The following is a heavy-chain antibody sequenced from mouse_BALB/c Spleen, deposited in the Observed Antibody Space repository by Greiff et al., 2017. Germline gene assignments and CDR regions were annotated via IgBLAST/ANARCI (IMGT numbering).Heavy chain of an antibody. CDR3: ARPDLTGAMDY. J-gene: IGHJ4*01. CDR1: GFTFSSYT. V-gene: IGHV5-12-2*01. CDR2: ISNGGGST. Sequence: EVKVEESGGGLVQPGGSLKLSCAASGFTFSSYTMSWVRQTPEKRLEWVAYISNGGGSTYYPDTVKGRFTISRDNAKNTLYLQMSSLKSEDTAMYYCARPDLTGAMDYWGQGTSVTVSS. D-gene: IGHD4-1*01.